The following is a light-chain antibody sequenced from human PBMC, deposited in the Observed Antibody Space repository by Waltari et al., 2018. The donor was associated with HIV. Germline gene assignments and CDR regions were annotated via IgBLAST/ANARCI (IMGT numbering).Light chain of an antibody. CDR3: TSYTSSNTLVI. Sequence: QSALTQPASVSGSPGQSITIPCTGTSSDVGGYNYVFWYQQHPGKAPKLMIYHVSNRPSGVSNRFSGSKSGNTASLTISGLQAEDEADYYCTSYTSSNTLVIFGGGTKLTVL. CDR2: HVS. V-gene: IGLV2-14*03. J-gene: IGLJ2*01. CDR1: SSDVGGYNY.